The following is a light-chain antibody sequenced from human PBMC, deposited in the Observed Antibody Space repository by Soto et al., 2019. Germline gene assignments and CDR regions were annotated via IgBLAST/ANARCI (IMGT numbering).Light chain of an antibody. J-gene: IGKJ1*01. CDR2: MAS. V-gene: IGKV1-5*03. CDR1: QSISSW. Sequence: DIQMTQSPSTLSASVGDRVTITFRASQSISSWLAWFQQKPGKAPKLLIYMASNLESGVPSRFSGSGSGKEFTLTISSLQPDDFATYYCKQYSTYWTFGQGTKVDIK. CDR3: KQYSTYWT.